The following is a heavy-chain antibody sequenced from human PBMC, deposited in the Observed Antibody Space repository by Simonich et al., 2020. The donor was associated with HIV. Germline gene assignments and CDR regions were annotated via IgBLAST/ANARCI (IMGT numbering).Heavy chain of an antibody. CDR3: ARGFYQRLYYFDY. J-gene: IGHJ4*02. CDR1: GGSFSGYY. V-gene: IGHV4-34*01. Sequence: QVQLQQWGAGLLKPSETLSLTCAVYGGSFSGYYWSGIRQPPGKGLEWIGEINHSGRTHFNPSLKSRVTISVDPSKNQFSLKLSSVTAADTAVYYCARGFYQRLYYFDYWGQGTLVTVSS. CDR2: INHSGRT. D-gene: IGHD2-2*01.